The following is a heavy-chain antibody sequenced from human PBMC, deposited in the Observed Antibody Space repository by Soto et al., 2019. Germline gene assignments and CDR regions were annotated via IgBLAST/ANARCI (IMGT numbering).Heavy chain of an antibody. CDR3: AASCVACGGFNYYGMDV. J-gene: IGHJ6*02. D-gene: IGHD5-12*01. Sequence: QVQLQESGPGLVKPSQTLSLTCTVSGGSISSGGYYWSWIRQHPGKGLEWIGYIYYSGSTYYNPSLKSRVTISVDTSKNHFSLKLSSVTAADTAVYYCAASCVACGGFNYYGMDVLGQVTTVTVS. V-gene: IGHV4-31*03. CDR2: IYYSGST. CDR1: GGSISSGGYY.